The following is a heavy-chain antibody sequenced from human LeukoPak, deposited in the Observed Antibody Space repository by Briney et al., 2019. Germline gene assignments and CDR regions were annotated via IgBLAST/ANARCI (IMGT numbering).Heavy chain of an antibody. J-gene: IGHJ4*02. Sequence: SETLSLTCAVYGGSFSGCYWSWIRQPPGKGLEWIGYIYYSGTTNYNPSLKSRVTISVDTSKNQFSLKLSSVTAADTAVYYCARGVYIAAAQYGYWGQGTLVSVSS. CDR3: ARGVYIAAAQYGY. CDR2: IYYSGTT. D-gene: IGHD6-13*01. V-gene: IGHV4-59*01. CDR1: GGSFSGCY.